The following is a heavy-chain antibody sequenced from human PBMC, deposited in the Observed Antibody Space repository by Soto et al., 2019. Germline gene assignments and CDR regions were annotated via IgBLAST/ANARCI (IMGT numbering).Heavy chain of an antibody. D-gene: IGHD6-13*01. V-gene: IGHV4-31*03. CDR1: GGSISSGGYY. Sequence: SETLSLTCTVSGGSISSGGYYWSWIRQHPGKGLEWIGYIYYSGSTYYNPSLKSRGTISVDTSKNQFSLKLSSVTAADTAVYYCAKGVAAAGTRRLRWFDPWGQGTLVPVSS. J-gene: IGHJ5*02. CDR3: AKGVAAAGTRRLRWFDP. CDR2: IYYSGST.